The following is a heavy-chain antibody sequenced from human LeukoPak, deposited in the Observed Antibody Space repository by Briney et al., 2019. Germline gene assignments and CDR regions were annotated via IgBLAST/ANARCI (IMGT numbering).Heavy chain of an antibody. D-gene: IGHD3-22*01. CDR1: VFIFSSCR. Sequence: GGSVRLSCAASVFIFSSCRIPWVRHAPWKGLEWVASTKEDGSEKNYVDSVKGRFTISRDNAKNSLYLQMNSLRAEDTAVYYCATPLDYYDSSGYHQGGDWGQGTLVSVSS. CDR3: ATPLDYYDSSGYHQGGD. CDR2: TKEDGSEK. J-gene: IGHJ4*02. V-gene: IGHV3-7*03.